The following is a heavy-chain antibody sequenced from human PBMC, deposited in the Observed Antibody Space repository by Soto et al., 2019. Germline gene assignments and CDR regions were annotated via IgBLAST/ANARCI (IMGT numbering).Heavy chain of an antibody. CDR3: AQLGAGFHYYYRDV. J-gene: IGHJ6*03. CDR2: ISGSGGST. V-gene: IGHV3-23*01. CDR1: GFTFSSYA. D-gene: IGHD6-19*01. Sequence: EVQLLESGGGLVQPGGSLRLSCAASGFTFSSYAMSWVRQAPGKGLEWVSAISGSGGSTYYADSVKGRFTMSRENSKNTVYLEIQSLSAEDTSVYYSAQLGAGFHYYYRDVWGKGTTVTVSS.